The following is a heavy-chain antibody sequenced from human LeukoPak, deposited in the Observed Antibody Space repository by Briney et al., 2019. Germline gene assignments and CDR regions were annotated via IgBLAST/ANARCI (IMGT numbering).Heavy chain of an antibody. V-gene: IGHV4-34*01. Sequence: SETLSLTCAVYGGSFSGYYWSWIRQPPGKGLEWIGEINHSGSTNYNPSLKSRVTMSVDTSKNQFSLKLSSVTAADTAVYYCAREEAARSFDYWGQGTLVTVSS. CDR1: GGSFSGYY. J-gene: IGHJ4*02. CDR2: INHSGST. D-gene: IGHD6-6*01. CDR3: AREEAARSFDY.